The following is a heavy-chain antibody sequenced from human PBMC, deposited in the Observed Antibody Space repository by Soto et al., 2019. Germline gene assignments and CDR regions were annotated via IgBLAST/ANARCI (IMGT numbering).Heavy chain of an antibody. J-gene: IGHJ4*02. CDR2: ISAYNGNT. CDR3: ARDPSLSGSSSLDY. V-gene: IGHV1-18*01. CDR1: GYTFTSYG. D-gene: IGHD1-26*01. Sequence: ASVKVSCKASGYTFTSYGISWVRQAPGQGLEWMGWISAYNGNTNYAQKLQGRVTMTTDTSTSTAYMELRSLRSDDTAVYYCARDPSLSGSSSLDYWGQGTLVTVSS.